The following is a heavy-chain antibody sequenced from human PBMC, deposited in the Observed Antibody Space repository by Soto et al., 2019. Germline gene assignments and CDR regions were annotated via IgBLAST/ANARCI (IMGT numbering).Heavy chain of an antibody. CDR3: AGGPGATAMITNYYYFAMDV. Sequence: QVQLAQSGGGLVQPGRSMTLSCSASGFTFNYFGMHWVRQTPGKGLEWVALIWSDGVKTDYADSVKGRFTISRDNSQNTVYLQMDSLRRDDTAIYYCAGGPGATAMITNYYYFAMDVWGQGTTVTVSS. J-gene: IGHJ6*02. CDR2: IWSDGVKT. CDR1: GFTFNYFG. D-gene: IGHD5-18*01. V-gene: IGHV3-33*01.